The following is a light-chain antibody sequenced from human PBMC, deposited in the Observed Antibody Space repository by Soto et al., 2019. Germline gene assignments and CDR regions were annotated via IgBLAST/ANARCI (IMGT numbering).Light chain of an antibody. CDR3: QQFGGSPPSWT. CDR2: DSS. J-gene: IGKJ1*01. CDR1: QRVSSNS. Sequence: ESVLTQSPGTLSLSPGERATLSCRASQRVSSNSLAWYQQKPGQAPRLLIYDSSSMSTVTPDRFSGSGSGTDFTLTISRMEPEAFAVYYYQQFGGSPPSWTFGQGTKVEI. V-gene: IGKV3-20*01.